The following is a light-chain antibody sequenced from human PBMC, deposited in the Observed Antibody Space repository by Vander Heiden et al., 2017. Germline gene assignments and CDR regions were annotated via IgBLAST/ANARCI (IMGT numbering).Light chain of an antibody. CDR2: DAS. Sequence: DIQMTQSPSSLSASVGDRVTITCQASQDISNYLNWYQQKPEKAPKLLIYDASNLETGVLSRFSASGSGTDFTFTISSLQPEDLATYYCQQDDNLPLTFGGRTKVEIK. CDR1: QDISNY. CDR3: QQDDNLPLT. V-gene: IGKV1-33*01. J-gene: IGKJ4*01.